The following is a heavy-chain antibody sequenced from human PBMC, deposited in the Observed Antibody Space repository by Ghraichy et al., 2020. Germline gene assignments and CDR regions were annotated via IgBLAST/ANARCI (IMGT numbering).Heavy chain of an antibody. J-gene: IGHJ4*02. CDR3: ARDPYGSGTYSPSDY. Sequence: ETLSLTCVGSGFSFSNYWMSWFRQAPGKGLEWVANIEGDGSKKYYLDSVRGRFSISRDNARNSLYLQMNSLRADDSAVYFCARDPYGSGTYSPSDYWGQGTRVTVSS. V-gene: IGHV3-7*03. CDR1: GFSFSNYW. D-gene: IGHD3-10*01. CDR2: IEGDGSKK.